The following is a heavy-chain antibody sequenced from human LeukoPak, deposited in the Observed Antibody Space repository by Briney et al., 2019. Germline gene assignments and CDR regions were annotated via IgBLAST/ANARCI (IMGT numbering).Heavy chain of an antibody. J-gene: IGHJ5*02. CDR2: INPSGDST. V-gene: IGHV1-46*01. D-gene: IGHD2-21*01. CDR3: ARPSYCVFDNCGYWLDP. CDR1: GYTFTKYL. Sequence: ASVKVSCKTSGYTFTKYLIHWVRQAPGQGLEWMGTINPSGDSTNHAQRFQGRVTLTEDTSTSTVYMELSSLTSEDTAVYYCARPSYCVFDNCGYWLDPWGPGTLITVSS.